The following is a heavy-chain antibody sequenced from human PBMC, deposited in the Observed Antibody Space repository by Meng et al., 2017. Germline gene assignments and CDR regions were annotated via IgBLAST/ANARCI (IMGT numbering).Heavy chain of an antibody. J-gene: IGHJ5*02. D-gene: IGHD3-10*01. CDR1: GGSFSGYY. Sequence: QVQLPQWGAGLLKPSGTLSPPCAVSGGSFSGYYWRWIRQRPAKGLGLIGESNHNGSTNYNPSLKSRVTISVDASKDQFSLKLSSVSAADTAVYYCARKFTMVRGIYNWFDPWGQGTLVTVSS. CDR2: SNHNGST. V-gene: IGHV4-34*01. CDR3: ARKFTMVRGIYNWFDP.